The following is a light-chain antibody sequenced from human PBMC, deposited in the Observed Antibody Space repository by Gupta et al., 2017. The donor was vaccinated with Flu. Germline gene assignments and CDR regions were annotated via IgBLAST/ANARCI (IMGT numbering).Light chain of an antibody. CDR1: QDISSY. CDR3: QQLYSYPPT. Sequence: DIQLTQSPSFLSASVGDRVTISCRASQDISSYLAWYQQRPGKAPKLLISAASTLQSGVPSRFSGSGSGTEFTLTIFSLQAEDFAGYYCQQLYSYPPTFGQGTRLEI. CDR2: AAS. J-gene: IGKJ5*01. V-gene: IGKV1-9*01.